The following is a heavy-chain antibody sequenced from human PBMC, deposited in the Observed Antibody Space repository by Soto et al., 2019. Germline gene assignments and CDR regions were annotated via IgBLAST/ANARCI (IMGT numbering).Heavy chain of an antibody. Sequence: SETLSLTCTVSGGSISSGDYYWSWIRQPPGKGLEWIGYIYYSGSTYYNPSLKSRVTISVDTSKNQFSLKLSSVTAADTAVYYCARAAVEYYYDSSGYFDWAPIDYWGQGTPVTVSS. CDR1: GGSISSGDYY. J-gene: IGHJ4*02. V-gene: IGHV4-30-4*01. D-gene: IGHD3-22*01. CDR2: IYYSGST. CDR3: ARAAVEYYYDSSGYFDWAPIDY.